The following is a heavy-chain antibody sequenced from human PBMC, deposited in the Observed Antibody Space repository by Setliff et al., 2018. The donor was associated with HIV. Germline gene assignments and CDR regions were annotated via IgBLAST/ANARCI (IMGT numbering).Heavy chain of an antibody. J-gene: IGHJ5*02. CDR2: INSSGGST. CDR3: ARDAFTMVRGVIGWFDP. V-gene: IGHV3-23*01. CDR1: GFTFSSYA. D-gene: IGHD3-10*01. Sequence: HPGGSLRLSCAASGFTFSSYAMSWVRQAPGKGLEWVSGINSSGGSTYYADSVKGRFTISRDNSKNSLYLQMNSLRAEDTAVYYCARDAFTMVRGVIGWFDPWGQGTLVTVSS.